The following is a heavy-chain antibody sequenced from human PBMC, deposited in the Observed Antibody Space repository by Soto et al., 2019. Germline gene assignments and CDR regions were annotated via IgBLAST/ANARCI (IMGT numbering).Heavy chain of an antibody. CDR2: ISWDGGST. J-gene: IGHJ6*02. CDR3: AKDIVGYITMVRGVIPGDIYGMDV. CDR1: GFTFDDYT. V-gene: IGHV3-43*01. Sequence: GGSLRLSCAASGFTFDDYTMHWVRQAPGKGLEWVSLISWDGGSTYYADSVKGRFTISRDNSKNSLYLQMNSLRTEDTALYYCAKDIVGYITMVRGVIPGDIYGMDVWGQGTTVTVSS. D-gene: IGHD3-10*01.